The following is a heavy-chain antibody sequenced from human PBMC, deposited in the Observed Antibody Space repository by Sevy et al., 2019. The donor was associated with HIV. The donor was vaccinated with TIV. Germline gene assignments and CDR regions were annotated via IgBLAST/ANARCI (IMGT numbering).Heavy chain of an antibody. CDR2: LYSTGAT. D-gene: IGHD6-19*01. CDR1: GGSISSSSYY. J-gene: IGHJ2*01. CDR3: ATPLPSGWYEGTGGYFDL. V-gene: IGHV4-39*01. Sequence: SETLSLTCTISGGSISSSSYYWGWIRQPTGKRQEWMGSLYSTGATSYNPSLESRVTVSADTSRNRFYLKLDSVSAADTAVYYCATPLPSGWYEGTGGYFDLWGRGTLVTVSS.